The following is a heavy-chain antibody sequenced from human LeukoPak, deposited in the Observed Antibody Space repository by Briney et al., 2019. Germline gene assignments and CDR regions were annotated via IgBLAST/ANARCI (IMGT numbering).Heavy chain of an antibody. V-gene: IGHV3-30-3*02. CDR1: GFTFSSYA. CDR3: AKMEVSSGCNY. CDR2: ISYDGSNK. Sequence: GGSLRLSCAASGFTFSSYAMHWVRQAPGKGLEWVAVISYDGSNKYYADSVKGRFTISRGNSKNTLYLQMNSLRAEDTAVYYCAKMEVSSGCNYWGQGTLVTVSS. D-gene: IGHD6-19*01. J-gene: IGHJ4*02.